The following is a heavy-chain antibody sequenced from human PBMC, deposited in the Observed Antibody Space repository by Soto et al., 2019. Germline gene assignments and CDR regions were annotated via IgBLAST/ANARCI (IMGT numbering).Heavy chain of an antibody. CDR3: ERLRDGSGRYSRPT. D-gene: IGHD6-13*01. Sequence: EVQLLESGGGLVQPGGSLRLSCAASGFPFSGYAMSWVRQAPGKGLEWVSTFSGSGASTYYADSVKGRCTISRDNSKNMLYLPMNSLRAEDTAVYYCERLRDGSGRYSRPTWGEGTMVIVSS. V-gene: IGHV3-23*01. CDR1: GFPFSGYA. J-gene: IGHJ5*02. CDR2: FSGSGAST.